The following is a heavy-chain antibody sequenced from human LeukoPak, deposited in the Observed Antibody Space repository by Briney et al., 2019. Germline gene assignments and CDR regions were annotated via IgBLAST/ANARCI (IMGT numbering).Heavy chain of an antibody. CDR1: GGSISSYY. CDR2: IYYSGST. V-gene: IGHV4-59*01. CDR3: ARSISARNWFDP. J-gene: IGHJ5*02. Sequence: PSETLSLTCTVSGGSISSYYWSWIRQPPGKGLEWIGYIYYSGSTNYNPSLKSRVTMSVDTSKNQFSLKLSSVTAADTAVYYCARSISARNWFDPWGQGTLVTVSS. D-gene: IGHD2/OR15-2a*01.